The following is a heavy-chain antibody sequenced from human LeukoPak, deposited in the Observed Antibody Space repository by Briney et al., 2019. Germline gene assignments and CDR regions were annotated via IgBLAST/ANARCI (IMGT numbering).Heavy chain of an antibody. J-gene: IGHJ4*02. CDR1: GFTFSSYG. D-gene: IGHD5-18*01. V-gene: IGHV3-33*01. CDR2: IWYDGSNK. Sequence: GGSLRLSCAASGFTFSSYGIHWVRQAPGKGLEWVSLIWYDGSNKYYADSVEGRFTISRDNSKNTLYLQVNSLSPEDTAVYYCARGNAAMIDYWGQGTLVTVSS. CDR3: ARGNAAMIDY.